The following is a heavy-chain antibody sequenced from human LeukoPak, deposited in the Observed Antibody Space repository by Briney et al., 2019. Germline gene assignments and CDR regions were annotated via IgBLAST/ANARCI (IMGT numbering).Heavy chain of an antibody. J-gene: IGHJ4*02. CDR1: GYTLTELS. CDR2: FDPEDGET. D-gene: IGHD2-15*01. CDR3: AREVYCSGGSCHGPGFDY. Sequence: ASVKVSCKVSGYTLTELSMHWVRQAPGKGLEWMGGFDPEDGETIYAQKFQGRVTMTEDTSTDTAYMELSSLRSEDTAVYYCAREVYCSGGSCHGPGFDYWGQGTLVTVSS. V-gene: IGHV1-24*01.